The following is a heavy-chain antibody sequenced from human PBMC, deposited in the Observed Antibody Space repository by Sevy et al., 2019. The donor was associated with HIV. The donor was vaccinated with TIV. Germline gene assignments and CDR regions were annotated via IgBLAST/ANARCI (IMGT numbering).Heavy chain of an antibody. CDR2: LSFACGKI. Sequence: GGSLRLSCPVSGFNFDIYSMSWVRQAPGKGLEWVSTLSFACGKINYADSVKGRFIISRADSKNTLYLQMNSLRAEDTAVYFCAREGCTRPHDYWGQGTLVTVSS. CDR1: GFNFDIYS. J-gene: IGHJ4*02. D-gene: IGHD2-8*01. CDR3: AREGCTRPHDY. V-gene: IGHV3-23*01.